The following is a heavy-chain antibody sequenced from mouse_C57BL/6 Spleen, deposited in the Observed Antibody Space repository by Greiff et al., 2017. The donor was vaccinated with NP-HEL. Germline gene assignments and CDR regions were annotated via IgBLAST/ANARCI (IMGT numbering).Heavy chain of an antibody. J-gene: IGHJ2*01. CDR3: ARRYGSSLYYFDY. V-gene: IGHV5-6*02. Sequence: EVKLVESGGDLVKPGGSLKLSCAASGFTFSSYGMSWVRQTPDKRLEWVATISSGGSDTYYPDSVKGRFTISRDNAKNTLYLQMSSLKSEDTAMYYCARRYGSSLYYFDYWGQGTTLTVSS. CDR1: GFTFSSYG. D-gene: IGHD1-1*01. CDR2: ISSGGSDT.